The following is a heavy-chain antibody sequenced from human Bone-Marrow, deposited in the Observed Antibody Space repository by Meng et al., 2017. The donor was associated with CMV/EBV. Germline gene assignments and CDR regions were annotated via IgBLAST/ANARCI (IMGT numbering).Heavy chain of an antibody. V-gene: IGHV4-59*01. Sequence: ESLKISCAASGFTFSSYWMHWIRQPPGKGLEWIGYIYYSGSTNYNPSLKSRVTISVDTSKNQFSLKLSSVTAADTAVYYCARARGSSWYFDLWGRGTLVTVSS. CDR1: GFTFSSYW. D-gene: IGHD2-15*01. CDR3: ARARGSSWYFDL. CDR2: IYYSGST. J-gene: IGHJ2*01.